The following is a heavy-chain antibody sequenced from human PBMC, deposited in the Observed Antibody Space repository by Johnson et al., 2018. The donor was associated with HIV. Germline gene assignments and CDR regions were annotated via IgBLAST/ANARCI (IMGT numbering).Heavy chain of an antibody. CDR2: IYSGGST. V-gene: IGHV3-53*01. CDR1: GFTVSSNY. CDR3: ARDPSPIVGATYAFDI. D-gene: IGHD1-26*01. Sequence: VLLVESGGGLIQPGGSLRLSCAASGFTVSSNYMSWVRKAPGKGLEWVSVIYSGGSTYYADSVKGRFTISRDNSKNTLYLQMNSLRAEDTAVYYCARDPSPIVGATYAFDIWGQGTMVTVSS. J-gene: IGHJ3*02.